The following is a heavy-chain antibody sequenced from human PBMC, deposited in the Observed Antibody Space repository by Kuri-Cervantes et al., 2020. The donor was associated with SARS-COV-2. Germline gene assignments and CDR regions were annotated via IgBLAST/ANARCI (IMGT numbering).Heavy chain of an antibody. CDR1: GGSISSYY. Sequence: GSLRLSCTVSGGSISSYYWSWIRQPPGKRLEWIGYIYYSGSTNYNPSLKSRVTISVDTSKNQFSLKLSSVTAADTAVYYCASSRASMITFGGVIDNFDYWGQGTLVTVSS. J-gene: IGHJ4*02. CDR2: IYYSGST. V-gene: IGHV4-59*08. D-gene: IGHD3-16*02. CDR3: ASSRASMITFGGVIDNFDY.